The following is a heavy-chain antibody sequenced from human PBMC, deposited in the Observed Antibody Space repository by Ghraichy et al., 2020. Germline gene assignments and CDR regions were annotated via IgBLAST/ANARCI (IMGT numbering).Heavy chain of an antibody. CDR2: IWYDGSNK. D-gene: IGHD4-23*01. Sequence: LSLTCAASGFTFSSYGMHWVRQAPGKWLEWVAVIWYDGSNKYYADSVKGRFTISRDNSKNTLYLQMNSLRAEDTAVYYCARDRGAYYGGNSEFDYWGQGTLVTVSP. V-gene: IGHV3-33*01. CDR3: ARDRGAYYGGNSEFDY. J-gene: IGHJ4*02. CDR1: GFTFSSYG.